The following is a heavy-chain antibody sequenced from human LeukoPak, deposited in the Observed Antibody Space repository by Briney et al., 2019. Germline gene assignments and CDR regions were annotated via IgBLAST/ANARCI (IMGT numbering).Heavy chain of an antibody. D-gene: IGHD3-10*01. CDR2: IYSGGST. Sequence: GGSLRLSCAASGFTVTSNYMSWVRQAPGKGLEWVSVIYSGGSTFYADSVKGRFTISRDNSTNTVYLQMNSLRAEDTAVYYCAREYYYGSGSWDWGQGTMVTVSS. CDR3: AREYYYGSGSWD. CDR1: GFTVTSNY. J-gene: IGHJ3*01. V-gene: IGHV3-66*01.